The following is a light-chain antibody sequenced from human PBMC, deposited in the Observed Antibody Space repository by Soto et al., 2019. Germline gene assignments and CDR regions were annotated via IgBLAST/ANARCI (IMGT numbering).Light chain of an antibody. CDR3: QQRSNWPPPFT. Sequence: EIVLTQSPATLSLSPGERATLSCRASQSVSSYLAWYQQKPGQAPRLLIYDASNRATGIPARFSGSGSGTDFTITISSLEPEHFAVYYCQQRSNWPPPFTFGQGTRLEIK. V-gene: IGKV3-11*01. CDR1: QSVSSY. CDR2: DAS. J-gene: IGKJ5*01.